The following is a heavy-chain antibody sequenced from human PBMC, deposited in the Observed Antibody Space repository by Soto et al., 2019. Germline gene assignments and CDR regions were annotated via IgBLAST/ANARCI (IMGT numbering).Heavy chain of an antibody. CDR3: ARGPPEYCSGGSCYRDRAFDI. D-gene: IGHD2-15*01. J-gene: IGHJ3*02. V-gene: IGHV3-13*01. CDR2: IDTAGDT. CDR1: GFTFSSYD. Sequence: GGSLRLSCAASGFTFSSYDMHWVRQPTGKGLEWVSTIDTAGDTYYPGSVKGRFTISRENAKNSLYLQMSSLRAGDTAVYYCARGPPEYCSGGSCYRDRAFDIWGQGTMVTVSS.